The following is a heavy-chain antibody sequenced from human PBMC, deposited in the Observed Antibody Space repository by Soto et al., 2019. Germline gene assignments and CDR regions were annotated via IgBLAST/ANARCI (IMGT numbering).Heavy chain of an antibody. CDR2: IIPIFGTA. CDR1: GGTISSYA. CDR3: ARASSHHDGFDM. V-gene: IGHV1-69*05. Sequence: SVTVCCKASGGTISSYAISWVRQAPGQGLEWMGGIIPIFGTANYSQKFQGRVTITRDTFATTGYMELSSLTSEDTAVYYCARASSHHDGFDMCGQGTKVTVSS. J-gene: IGHJ3*02.